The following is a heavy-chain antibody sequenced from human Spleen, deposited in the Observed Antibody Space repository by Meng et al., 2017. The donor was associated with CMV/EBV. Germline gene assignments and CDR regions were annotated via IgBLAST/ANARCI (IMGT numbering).Heavy chain of an antibody. CDR2: IYYSGST. CDR1: GGSFSGYY. D-gene: IGHD2-2*01. CDR3: ASDLGYCSSTSCYSDGMDV. Sequence: SETLSLTCAVYGGSFSGYYWGWIRQPPGKGLEWIGSIYYSGSTYYNPSLKSRVTISVDTSKNQFSLKLSSVTAADTAVYYCASDLGYCSSTSCYSDGMDVWGQGTTVTVSS. J-gene: IGHJ6*02. V-gene: IGHV4-39*01.